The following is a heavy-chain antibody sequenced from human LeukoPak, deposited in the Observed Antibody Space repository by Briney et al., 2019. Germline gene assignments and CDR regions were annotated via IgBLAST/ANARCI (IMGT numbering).Heavy chain of an antibody. V-gene: IGHV3-74*01. Sequence: GGSLRLSCAASGFTFSSYWMHWVRQAPGKGLVCVSRISSDGSSTSYADSVKGRFTISRDNAKNTLYLQMNSLRAEDTAVYYCARDRYCSGASCYGGEGWFDPWGRGTLVTVSS. CDR1: GFTFSSYW. J-gene: IGHJ5*02. D-gene: IGHD2-15*01. CDR3: ARDRYCSGASCYGGEGWFDP. CDR2: ISSDGSST.